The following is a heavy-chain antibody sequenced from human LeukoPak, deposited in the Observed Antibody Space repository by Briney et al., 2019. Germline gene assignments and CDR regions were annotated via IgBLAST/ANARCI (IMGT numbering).Heavy chain of an antibody. V-gene: IGHV3-13*05. CDR1: GFTFSSYD. D-gene: IGHD3-10*01. Sequence: GGSLRLSCAASGFTFSSYDMHWVREATGKGLEWFSAIGTAGDPYYPGSVKGRVTISRENAKNSLPLQMNSLRAGDTAVYYCARGDGSGSPYFDYWGQGTLVTVSS. CDR2: IGTAGDP. CDR3: ARGDGSGSPYFDY. J-gene: IGHJ4*02.